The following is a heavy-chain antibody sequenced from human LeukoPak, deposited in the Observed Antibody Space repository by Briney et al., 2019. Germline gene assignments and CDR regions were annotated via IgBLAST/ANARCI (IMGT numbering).Heavy chain of an antibody. CDR2: ISGSGGST. Sequence: GGSLRLSSAASGFTFSSYAMSWGRPAPGEGVGWGSTISGSGGSTYYADSVKGRFTISRDNSKNTLYLQMNSLRAEDTAVYYCAKVGELQYYYYYYMDVWGKGTTVTVSS. V-gene: IGHV3-23*01. CDR3: AKVGELQYYYYYYMDV. CDR1: GFTFSSYA. J-gene: IGHJ6*03. D-gene: IGHD1-26*01.